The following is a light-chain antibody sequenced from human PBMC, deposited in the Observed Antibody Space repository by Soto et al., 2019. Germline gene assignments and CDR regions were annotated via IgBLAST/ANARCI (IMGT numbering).Light chain of an antibody. V-gene: IGLV1-40*01. CDR3: QSFDSSLRVV. CDR1: SSNIGAGYD. Sequence: QSVLTQPPSVSGAPGQRVTISCTGSSSNIGAGYDVHWYQQLPGVAPKLLIYDNSNRPSGVSDRFSGSKSGTSASLAITGLQAADEGDYYCQSFDSSLRVVFGGGTKVTVL. J-gene: IGLJ2*01. CDR2: DNS.